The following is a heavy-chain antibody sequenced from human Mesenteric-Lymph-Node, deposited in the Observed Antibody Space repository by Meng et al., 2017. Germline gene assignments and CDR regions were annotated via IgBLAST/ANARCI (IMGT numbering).Heavy chain of an antibody. CDR2: IGHAGAL. Sequence: PPLQGSGPGLVKPPEALFLTCPVSGGSISPPGYYWGWIRQPPGKGLEWIGSIGHAGALYYTPSLKSRVTVSIDTSANQFFLTLTSVTAADTAIYYCVRSSGWVKTGFDPWGQGTLVTVFS. V-gene: IGHV4-39*01. D-gene: IGHD6-19*01. CDR3: VRSSGWVKTGFDP. J-gene: IGHJ5*02. CDR1: GGSISPPGYY.